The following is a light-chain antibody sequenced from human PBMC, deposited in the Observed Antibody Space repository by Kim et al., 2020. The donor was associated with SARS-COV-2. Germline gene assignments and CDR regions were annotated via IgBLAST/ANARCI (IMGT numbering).Light chain of an antibody. CDR3: QQYYNTPWT. Sequence: DIVMTQSPDSLAVSLGERATINCKSSQSVLFSSKNKNYLAWYQQKLGQPPKLLIYWASTRESGVPDRFSGGGSGTDFTLTISSLQAEDVAVYYCQQYYNTPWTFGQGTKLEI. CDR2: WAS. J-gene: IGKJ1*01. V-gene: IGKV4-1*01. CDR1: QSVLFSSKNKNY.